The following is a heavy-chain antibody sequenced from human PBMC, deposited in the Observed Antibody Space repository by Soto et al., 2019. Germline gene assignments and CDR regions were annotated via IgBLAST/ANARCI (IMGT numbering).Heavy chain of an antibody. CDR2: IYGTGNT. J-gene: IGHJ6*02. Sequence: QLQLQESGPGLVKPSETLSLSCTVSGGSITSSFYWGWIRQPPGKGLEWIGSIYGTGNTYYNPSLKGRVTISADTSENQFSLNLISGTDADTSVYYCRSSSRYSTDVWGQGATVTVSS. CDR1: GGSITSSFY. V-gene: IGHV4-39*01. CDR3: RSSSRYSTDV. D-gene: IGHD6-13*01.